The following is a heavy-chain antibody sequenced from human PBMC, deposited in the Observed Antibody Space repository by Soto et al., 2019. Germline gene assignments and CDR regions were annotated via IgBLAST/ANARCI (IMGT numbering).Heavy chain of an antibody. CDR3: AGDRGAGIWGDAVDI. D-gene: IGHD3-16*01. J-gene: IGHJ3*02. Sequence: QVQLVQSGTEVKKPGASVKVSCKTSGYTFTNHGINWVRQAPGQGLEWMGWINPYNANTNYAQKLQGRVTMTTDTSTTTAYMDLRSLTSGATAGYFCAGDRGAGIWGDAVDIWGQGTVVTVSS. CDR1: GYTFTNHG. V-gene: IGHV1-18*04. CDR2: INPYNANT.